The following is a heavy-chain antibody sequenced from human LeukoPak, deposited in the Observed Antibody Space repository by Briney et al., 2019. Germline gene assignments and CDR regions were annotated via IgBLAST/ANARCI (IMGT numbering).Heavy chain of an antibody. V-gene: IGHV3-33*01. D-gene: IGHD2-8*01. CDR1: GFTFSSYG. CDR3: ARDRGYCTNGVCYSYGMDV. CDR2: IWYDGSNK. J-gene: IGHJ6*02. Sequence: PGGSLRLSCAASGFTFSSYGMHWVRQAPGKGLEWVAVIWYDGSNKYYADSVKGRFTISRDNSKNTLYLQMNSLRAEDTAVYYCARDRGYCTNGVCYSYGMDVWGQGTTVTVSS.